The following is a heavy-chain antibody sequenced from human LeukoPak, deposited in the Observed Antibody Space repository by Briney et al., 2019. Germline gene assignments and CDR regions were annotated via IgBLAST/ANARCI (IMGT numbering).Heavy chain of an antibody. CDR2: INPKTGGT. CDR1: GYTFTGYY. CDR3: ARATAENDH. V-gene: IGHV1-2*02. J-gene: IGHJ4*02. Sequence: GASVTVSCKASGYTFTGYYMHWVRQAPGQGLEWMGWINPKTGGTSYAQKFQGRVTITRDTSISTVNMELSRLTSDDTAVYYCARATAENDHWGQGTLVTVSS. D-gene: IGHD1-14*01.